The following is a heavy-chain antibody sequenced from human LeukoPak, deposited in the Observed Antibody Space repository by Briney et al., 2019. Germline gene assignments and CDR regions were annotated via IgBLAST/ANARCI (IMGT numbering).Heavy chain of an antibody. J-gene: IGHJ4*02. CDR2: INPNSGGT. D-gene: IGHD6-6*01. V-gene: IGHV1/OR15-1*02. CDR1: GYIFTDYY. CDR3: ARDLTAGYSSSSY. Sequence: ASVKVSCKASGYIFTDYYMHWVRQAPGQELGWMGRINPNSGGTNYAQKFQGRVTMTRDTSISTAYTELSSLRSEDTATYYCARDLTAGYSSSSYWGQGTLVTVSS.